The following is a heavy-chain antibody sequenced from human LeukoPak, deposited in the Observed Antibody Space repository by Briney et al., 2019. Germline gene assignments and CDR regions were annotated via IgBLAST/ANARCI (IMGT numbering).Heavy chain of an antibody. CDR3: ARDTVVVVAATAASDC. J-gene: IGHJ4*02. Sequence: ASVKVSCKASGYTFTSYGISWVRQAPGQGIEWMGWISAYNGNTNYAQKLQGRVTMTTDTSTSTAYMELRSLRSDDTAVYYCARDTVVVVAATAASDCWGQGTLVTVSS. CDR1: GYTFTSYG. D-gene: IGHD2-15*01. V-gene: IGHV1-18*01. CDR2: ISAYNGNT.